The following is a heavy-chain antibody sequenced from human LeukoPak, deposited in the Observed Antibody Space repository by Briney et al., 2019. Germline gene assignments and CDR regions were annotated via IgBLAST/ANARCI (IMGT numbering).Heavy chain of an antibody. V-gene: IGHV4-59*01. CDR2: IYYSGST. J-gene: IGHJ4*02. CDR3: ARDRYSYGLFDY. D-gene: IGHD5-18*01. CDR1: GGSISSYY. Sequence: PSETLSLTCTVSGGSISSYYWSWIRQPPRKGLEWIGYIYYSGSTNYNPSLKSRVTISVDTSKNQFSLKLSSVTAADTAVYYYARDRYSYGLFDYWGQGTLVTVSS.